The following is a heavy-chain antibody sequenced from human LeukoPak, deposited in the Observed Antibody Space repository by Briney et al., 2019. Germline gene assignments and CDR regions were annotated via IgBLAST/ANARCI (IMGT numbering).Heavy chain of an antibody. V-gene: IGHV1-2*02. J-gene: IGHJ4*02. Sequence: GASVKVSCKASGYTFTGYYMHWVRQAPGQGLEWMGWINPNSGGTSYAQKFQGRVTMTRDTSISTAYMELSRLRSDDTAVYYCARFLTGYNQYYFDYWGQGTLVTVSS. D-gene: IGHD3-9*01. CDR1: GYTFTGYY. CDR3: ARFLTGYNQYYFDY. CDR2: INPNSGGT.